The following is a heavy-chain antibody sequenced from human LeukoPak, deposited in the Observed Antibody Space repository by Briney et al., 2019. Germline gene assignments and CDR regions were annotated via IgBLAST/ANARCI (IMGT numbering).Heavy chain of an antibody. V-gene: IGHV4-59*01. CDR2: IYYSGST. CDR3: ARMAAAGPYDY. Sequence: SETLSLTCTVSGGSISSSYWSWIRQPPGEGLEWIGCIYYSGSTNYNPSLKSRVTISLDTSKNQFSLKLSSVTAADTAVYYCARMAAAGPYDYWGQGTLVTVSS. CDR1: GGSISSSY. D-gene: IGHD6-13*01. J-gene: IGHJ4*02.